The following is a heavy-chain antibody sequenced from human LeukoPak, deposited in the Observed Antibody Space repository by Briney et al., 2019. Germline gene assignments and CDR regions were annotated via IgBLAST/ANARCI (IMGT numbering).Heavy chain of an antibody. D-gene: IGHD3-3*01. CDR3: ARELRFLEWSRGSYAFDI. CDR2: INPNSGGT. J-gene: IGHJ3*02. Sequence: ASVKVSCKASGYTFTGYYMHWVRQAPGQGLEWMGRINPNSGGTNYAQKFQGRVTMTRDTSISTAYMELSRLRSDDTAVYYRARELRFLEWSRGSYAFDIWGQGTMVTVSS. CDR1: GYTFTGYY. V-gene: IGHV1-2*06.